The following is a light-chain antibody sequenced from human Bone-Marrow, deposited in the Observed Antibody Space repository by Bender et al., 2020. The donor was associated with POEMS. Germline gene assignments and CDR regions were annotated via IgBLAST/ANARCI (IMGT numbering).Light chain of an antibody. CDR1: SSDVGNYNL. CDR2: EVT. Sequence: QSALTQPASVSGSPGQSIIMSCTGSSSDVGNYNLVSWFQQHPGKAPKLIIYEVTKRPSGVPDRFSGSKSGNTASLTVSGLHVDDEATYYCSSFAGRSVVFGGGTKLTV. CDR3: SSFAGRSVV. J-gene: IGLJ2*01. V-gene: IGLV2-14*02.